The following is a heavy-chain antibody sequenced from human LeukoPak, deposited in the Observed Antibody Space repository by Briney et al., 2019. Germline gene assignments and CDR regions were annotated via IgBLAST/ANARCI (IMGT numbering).Heavy chain of an antibody. CDR1: GFTVSSNY. CDR2: IYSGGST. D-gene: IGHD6-13*01. Sequence: GGSLRPSCAASGFTVSSNYMSWVRQAPGKGLEWVSVIYSGGSTYYADSVKGRFTISRDNSKNTLYLQMNSLRAEDTAVYYCARAIAAAGTVWFDPWGQGTLVTVSS. CDR3: ARAIAAAGTVWFDP. V-gene: IGHV3-53*01. J-gene: IGHJ5*02.